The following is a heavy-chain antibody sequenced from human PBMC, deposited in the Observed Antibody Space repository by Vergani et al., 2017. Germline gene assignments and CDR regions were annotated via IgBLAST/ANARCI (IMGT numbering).Heavy chain of an antibody. D-gene: IGHD6-19*01. Sequence: QVQLVQSGAEVKKPGSSVKVSCKASGATFRSNTISWVRQVPGQGLEWMGRIIPVLGKTKYAQDFQGRLTITADTSTSTAYMELTSLRSQDTAVYYCARESGLYDTPAYWGQGTLVTVSS. V-gene: IGHV1-69*08. J-gene: IGHJ4*02. CDR1: GATFRSNT. CDR2: IIPVLGKT. CDR3: ARESGLYDTPAY.